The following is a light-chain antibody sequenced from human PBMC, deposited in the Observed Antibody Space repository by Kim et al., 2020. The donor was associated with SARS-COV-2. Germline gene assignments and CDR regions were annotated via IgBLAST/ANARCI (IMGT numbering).Light chain of an antibody. CDR1: SSDVGDYNY. Sequence: SVTISCTGTSSDVGDYNYVSWYQQHPGKDPKLMIYDVSKRPSGVPDRFSGSKSGNTASLTISGLQAEDEADYYCCSYAGSYTFERVFGGGTQLTVL. CDR2: DVS. V-gene: IGLV2-11*01. J-gene: IGLJ3*02. CDR3: CSYAGSYTFERV.